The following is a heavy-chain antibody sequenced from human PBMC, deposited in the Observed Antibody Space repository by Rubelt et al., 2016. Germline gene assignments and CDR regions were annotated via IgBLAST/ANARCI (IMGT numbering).Heavy chain of an antibody. J-gene: IGHJ5*02. CDR1: GGTFSSYA. CDR3: ARIKEDWFDP. V-gene: IGHV1-69*01. Sequence: QVQLVQSGAEVTKPGSSVTVSCKASGGTFSSYAISWVRQAPGPGLGWMGGIIPIFGTANNAHTFQGRVQITADESTSTAYMELSSLRSEDTAGDYCARIKEDWFDPWGQGTLVTVSS. CDR2: IIPIFGTA.